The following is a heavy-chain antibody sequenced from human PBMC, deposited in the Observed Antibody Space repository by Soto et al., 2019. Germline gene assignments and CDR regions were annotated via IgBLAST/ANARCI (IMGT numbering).Heavy chain of an antibody. V-gene: IGHV3-7*01. Sequence: GGSLRLSCAASGFTFRSYWMSWVRQAPGKGLEWVANIKQDGSEKYYVDSVKGRFTISRDNAKNSLYLQMNSLRAEDTAVYYCAREYYDILTGYYGTSGFDPWGQGTLVTVSS. CDR1: GFTFRSYW. J-gene: IGHJ5*02. CDR3: AREYYDILTGYYGTSGFDP. D-gene: IGHD3-9*01. CDR2: IKQDGSEK.